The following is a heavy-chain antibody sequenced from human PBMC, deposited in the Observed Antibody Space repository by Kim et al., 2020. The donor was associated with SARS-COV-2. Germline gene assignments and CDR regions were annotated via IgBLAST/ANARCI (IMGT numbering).Heavy chain of an antibody. CDR1: GYTFTNSG. D-gene: IGHD2-2*01. V-gene: IGHV1-3*01. Sequence: ASVKVSCKASGYTFTNSGMHWVRQAPGQGLEWMGWINVANGNTKFSLKFQGRVTITRDTSATTVHMELSSLRSEDRAVYYCVRDPDPYCRSNSCMYGMDVRGQGTTVTVSS. J-gene: IGHJ6*02. CDR3: VRDPDPYCRSNSCMYGMDV. CDR2: INVANGNT.